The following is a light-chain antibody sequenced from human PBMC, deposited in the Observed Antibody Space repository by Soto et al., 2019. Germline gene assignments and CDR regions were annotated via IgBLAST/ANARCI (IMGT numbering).Light chain of an antibody. CDR3: SSYASSSSLV. V-gene: IGLV2-14*01. J-gene: IGLJ3*02. Sequence: QSAVTQPASVSGSPGQSITISCTGSSSDVGVYKYVSWYQQHPGKAPRLMIYEVSNRPSGVSNRFSGSKSGNTASLTISGLQAEDEADYYCSSYASSSSLVFGGGTKLTVL. CDR2: EVS. CDR1: SSDVGVYKY.